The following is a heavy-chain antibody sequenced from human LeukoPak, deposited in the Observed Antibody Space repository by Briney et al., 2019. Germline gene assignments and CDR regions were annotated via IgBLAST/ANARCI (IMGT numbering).Heavy chain of an antibody. CDR3: ATPHSSSDAFDI. J-gene: IGHJ3*02. Sequence: SVKVSCKASGGTFSSYAISWVRQAPGQGLEWMGRIIPILGIANYAQKFQGRVTITADKSTSTAYMELSSLRSEDTAVYYCATPHSSSDAFDIWGQGTMVTVSS. CDR2: IIPILGIA. D-gene: IGHD6-6*01. V-gene: IGHV1-69*04. CDR1: GGTFSSYA.